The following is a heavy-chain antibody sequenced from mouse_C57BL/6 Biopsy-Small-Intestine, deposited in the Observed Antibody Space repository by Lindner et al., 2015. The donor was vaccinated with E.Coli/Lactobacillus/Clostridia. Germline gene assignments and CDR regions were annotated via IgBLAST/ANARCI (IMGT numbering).Heavy chain of an antibody. J-gene: IGHJ3*01. CDR1: GYTFTSYG. Sequence: VQLQESGAELARPGASVKLSCKASGYTFTSYGISWVKQRTGQGLEWIGEIYPRSGNTCYNEKFKGKATLTADKSSSTAYMELRSLTSEDSAVYFCSGSRAWFAYWGQGTLVTVSA. D-gene: IGHD1-1*01. CDR3: SGSRAWFAY. CDR2: IYPRSGNT. V-gene: IGHV1-81*01.